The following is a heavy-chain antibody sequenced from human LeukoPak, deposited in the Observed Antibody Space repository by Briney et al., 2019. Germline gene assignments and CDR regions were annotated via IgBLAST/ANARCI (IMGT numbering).Heavy chain of an antibody. D-gene: IGHD2-2*01. Sequence: GGSLRLSCAASGFTFSSYEVNWVRRAPGKGLEWLSYISSSGSSIYYADSVKGRFTLSRDNDKNSLYLQMNSLRAEDTALYYCAREHVYHFDYWGQGTLVTVSS. J-gene: IGHJ4*02. CDR1: GFTFSSYE. CDR2: ISSSGSSI. V-gene: IGHV3-48*03. CDR3: AREHVYHFDY.